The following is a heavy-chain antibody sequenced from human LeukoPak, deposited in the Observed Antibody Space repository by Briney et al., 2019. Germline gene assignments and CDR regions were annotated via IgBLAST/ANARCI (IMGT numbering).Heavy chain of an antibody. CDR1: GYTFTSYG. D-gene: IGHD4-11*01. CDR2: ISAYNGNT. V-gene: IGHV1-18*01. CDR3: AREGHDYSRRYYFDY. Sequence: ASVKVSCKASGYTFTSYGISWVRQAPGQGLEWMGWISAYNGNTNYAQKLQGRVTMTTDTSTSTAYMELSSLRSEDTAVYYCAREGHDYSRRYYFDYWGQGTLVTVSS. J-gene: IGHJ4*02.